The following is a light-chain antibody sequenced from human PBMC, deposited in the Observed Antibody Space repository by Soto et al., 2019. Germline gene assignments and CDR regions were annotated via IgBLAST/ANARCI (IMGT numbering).Light chain of an antibody. CDR3: QQSFSSPPA. J-gene: IGKJ4*01. V-gene: IGKV1-39*01. Sequence: DIQLTQSPSSLSASVGDRVTITCRASQSISTYLDWYQQKPGKAPKLLIYAASTLQSGVPSRFSGSGSGKHFTLTNSSLQPEDFATYYCQQSFSSPPAFGGGTKVEIK. CDR2: AAS. CDR1: QSISTY.